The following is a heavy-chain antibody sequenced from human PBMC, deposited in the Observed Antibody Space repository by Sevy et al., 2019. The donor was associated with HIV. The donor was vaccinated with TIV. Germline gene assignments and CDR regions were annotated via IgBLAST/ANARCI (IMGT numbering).Heavy chain of an antibody. J-gene: IGHJ4*02. CDR2: IYYNGHI. D-gene: IGHD1-26*01. CDR1: VGSITSLY. CDR3: AGENAWGRGYS. V-gene: IGHV4-59*08. Sequence: SETLSLTCTVSVGSITSLYWNWIRHPPGKGLEWIANIYYNGHINYNPSLKSRVTLSLDTSKNQFSLRLSSVTAADTAMYYCAGENAWGRGYSWGQGTLVTVSS.